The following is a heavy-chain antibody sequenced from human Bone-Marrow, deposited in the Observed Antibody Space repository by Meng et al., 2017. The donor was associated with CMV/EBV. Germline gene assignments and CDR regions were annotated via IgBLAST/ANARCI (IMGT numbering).Heavy chain of an antibody. CDR3: ASFGDSHGY. J-gene: IGHJ4*02. V-gene: IGHV1-2*02. CDR2: INPETGDA. CDR1: GYTFIGYY. D-gene: IGHD3-16*01. Sequence: ASVKVSCKASGYTFIGYYMHWMRQAPGQGLEWMGWINPETGDANYAQKFQGRVTMTRDTFITTAYMELSSLRSEDTAVYYCASFGDSHGYWGQGTLVTVS.